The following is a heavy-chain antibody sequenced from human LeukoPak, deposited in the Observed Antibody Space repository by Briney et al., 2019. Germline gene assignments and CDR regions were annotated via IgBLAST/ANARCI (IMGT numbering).Heavy chain of an antibody. CDR3: ARGSGTDWFDP. J-gene: IGHJ5*02. Sequence: GGSLRLSCAASGFTFSSYGMHWGRQAPGKGLEWVAVIWYDGSNKYYADSVKGRFTISRDNSKNTLYLQMNSLRAEDTAVYYCARGSGTDWFDPWGQGTLVTVSS. CDR2: IWYDGSNK. CDR1: GFTFSSYG. V-gene: IGHV3-33*01. D-gene: IGHD1-14*01.